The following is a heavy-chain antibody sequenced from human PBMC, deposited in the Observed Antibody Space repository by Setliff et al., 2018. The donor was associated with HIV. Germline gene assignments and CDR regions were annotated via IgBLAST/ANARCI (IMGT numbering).Heavy chain of an antibody. CDR1: GYNFTTYD. D-gene: IGHD6-13*01. V-gene: IGHV1-8*02. CDR3: AREWGGYSSSKAGYYYYMDV. J-gene: IGHJ6*03. CDR2: MNPNSGNT. Sequence: ASVKVSCKASGYNFTTYDINWVRQATGQGLEWMGWMNPNSGNTDYAQKFQGRVTVTTDTSTSTAYMELRSLRSDDTAVYYCAREWGGYSSSKAGYYYYMDVWGKGTTVTVSS.